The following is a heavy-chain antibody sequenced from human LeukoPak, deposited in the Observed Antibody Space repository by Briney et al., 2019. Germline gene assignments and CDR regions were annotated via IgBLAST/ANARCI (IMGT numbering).Heavy chain of an antibody. CDR1: GGSFSGYY. D-gene: IGHD3-3*01. CDR2: INHSGST. Sequence: SETLSLTCAVYGGSFSGYYWSWIRQPPGKGLEWIGEINHSGSTNYNPSLKSRVTISVDTSKNQFSLKLSSVTAADTAVYYCARVDYDFWSGYPHYFDYWGQGTLVTVSS. CDR3: ARVDYDFWSGYPHYFDY. J-gene: IGHJ4*02. V-gene: IGHV4-34*01.